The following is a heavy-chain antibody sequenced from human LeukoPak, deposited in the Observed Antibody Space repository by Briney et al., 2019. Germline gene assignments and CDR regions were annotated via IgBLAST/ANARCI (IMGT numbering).Heavy chain of an antibody. CDR2: ISYSGSA. CDR1: GVSINNHI. CDR3: ARETAMVLGY. J-gene: IGHJ4*02. Sequence: RSSETLSLTCSVSGVSINNHIWSWIRQPPGKGLEWIGYISYSGSANYNPSLKSRVTISVDTSKNQFSLKVTSVTAADTAVYYCARETAMVLGYWGQGTLVTVSS. D-gene: IGHD5-18*01. V-gene: IGHV4-59*11.